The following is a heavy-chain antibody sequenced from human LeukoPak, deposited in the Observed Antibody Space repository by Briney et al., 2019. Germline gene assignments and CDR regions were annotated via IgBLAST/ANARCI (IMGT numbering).Heavy chain of an antibody. CDR2: IYYSGST. J-gene: IGHJ5*02. V-gene: IGHV4-39*02. D-gene: IGHD3-10*01. CDR1: GGSISSSSYY. Sequence: PSETLSLTCSVSGGSISSSSYYWGWIRQPPGKGLEWIGSIYYSGSTHYNPSLKSRVTISVDTSKNHFSLKLNSVTAADTAVYYCARLTDYYLGKNWFDPWGQGTLVTVSS. CDR3: ARLTDYYLGKNWFDP.